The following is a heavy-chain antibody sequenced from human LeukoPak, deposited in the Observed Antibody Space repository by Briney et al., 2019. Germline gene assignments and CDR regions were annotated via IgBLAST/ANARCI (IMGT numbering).Heavy chain of an antibody. CDR3: AREESGTLDYYYGMDV. V-gene: IGHV1-69*01. J-gene: IGHJ6*02. D-gene: IGHD1-1*01. Sequence: PGGSLRLSCAASGFTFSSYAISWVRQAPGQGLEWMGGIIPIFGTANYAQKFQGRVTITADESTSTAYMELSSLRSEDTAVYYCAREESGTLDYYYGMDVWGQGTTVTVSS. CDR1: GFTFSSYA. CDR2: IIPIFGTA.